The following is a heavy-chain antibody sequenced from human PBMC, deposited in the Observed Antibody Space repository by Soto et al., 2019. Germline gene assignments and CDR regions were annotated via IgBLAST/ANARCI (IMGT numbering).Heavy chain of an antibody. Sequence: QVQLVQSGAEVKKPGSSVKVSCKASGVTFSSYTISWVRQAPGQGLEWMGRIIPILGIANYAQKFQGRVTITADKSTSTAYMELSSLSSEDTAVYYCARESGYDLFDYWVQGTLVTVSS. D-gene: IGHD5-12*01. CDR2: IIPILGIA. CDR1: GVTFSSYT. J-gene: IGHJ4*02. CDR3: ARESGYDLFDY. V-gene: IGHV1-69*08.